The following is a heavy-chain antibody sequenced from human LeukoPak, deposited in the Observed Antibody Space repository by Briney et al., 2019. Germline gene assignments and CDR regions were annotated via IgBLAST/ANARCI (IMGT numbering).Heavy chain of an antibody. D-gene: IGHD3-22*01. J-gene: IGHJ4*02. Sequence: GGSLRLSCAASGFTFSSYAMSWVRQAXXXXXEXVSAISGSGGSTYYADSVKGRFTISRDNSKNTLYLQMNSLRAEDTAVYYCAKDQPYYDSSGSNFDYWGQGTLVTVSS. CDR3: AKDQPYYDSSGSNFDY. V-gene: IGHV3-23*01. CDR1: GFTFSSYA. CDR2: ISGSGGST.